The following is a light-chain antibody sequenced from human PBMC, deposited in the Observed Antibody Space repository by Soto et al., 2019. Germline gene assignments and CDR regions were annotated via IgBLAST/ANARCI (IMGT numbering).Light chain of an antibody. CDR1: QSVSSF. CDR3: QPSPDWSPT. Sequence: EVVLTQSPATLSLSPGERATLSCRASQSVSSFLAWYQQKPGQAPRLLIYDASDRATGIPSRFSVSGSGTHETRTISTLEPEDCAVYYCQPSPDWSPTFRRGPKLEIK. V-gene: IGKV3-11*01. CDR2: DAS. J-gene: IGKJ2*01.